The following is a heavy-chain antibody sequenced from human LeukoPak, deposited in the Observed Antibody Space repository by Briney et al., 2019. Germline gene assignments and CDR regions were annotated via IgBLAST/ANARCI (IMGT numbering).Heavy chain of an antibody. Sequence: PGGSLRLSCAASGFTFSSYSMNWVRQAPGKGLEWVAFIRYDGSNKYYADSVKGRFTISRDNSKNTLYLQMNSLRAEDTAVYYCAKDGDSSGWAFDYWGQGTLVTVSS. CDR1: GFTFSSYS. D-gene: IGHD6-19*01. J-gene: IGHJ4*02. CDR2: IRYDGSNK. V-gene: IGHV3-30*02. CDR3: AKDGDSSGWAFDY.